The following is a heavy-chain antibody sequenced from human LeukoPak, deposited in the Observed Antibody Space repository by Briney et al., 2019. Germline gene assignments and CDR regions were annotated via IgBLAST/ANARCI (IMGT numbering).Heavy chain of an antibody. CDR2: IYSGGST. D-gene: IGHD1-1*01. CDR1: GFSVNNNY. V-gene: IGHV3-66*01. Sequence: GGSLRLSCAASGFSVNNNYMSWVRQAPGKGLEWVSVIYSGGSTYYADSVKGRFTISRDNAKNSLYLQMNSLRAEDTAVYYCARGVRDFDYWGQGTLVTVSS. CDR3: ARGVRDFDY. J-gene: IGHJ4*02.